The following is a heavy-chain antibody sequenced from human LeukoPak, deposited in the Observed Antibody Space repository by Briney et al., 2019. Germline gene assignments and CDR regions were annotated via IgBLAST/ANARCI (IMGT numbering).Heavy chain of an antibody. CDR3: ARGALGINYMDV. CDR2: IYYSGST. V-gene: IGHV4-30-4*08. Sequence: ASETLSLTCTVSGGSISSGDYYWSWIRQPPGKGLEWIGYIYYSGSTYYNPSLKSRVTISVDTSKNQFSLKLSSVTAVDTAVYYCARGALGINYMDVWGKGTTVTVSS. D-gene: IGHD1-26*01. J-gene: IGHJ6*03. CDR1: GGSISSGDYY.